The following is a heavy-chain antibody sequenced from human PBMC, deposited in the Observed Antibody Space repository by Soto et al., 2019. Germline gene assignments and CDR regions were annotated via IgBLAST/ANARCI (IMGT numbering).Heavy chain of an antibody. V-gene: IGHV3-33*01. Sequence: GGSLRLSCAASGFTFSSYGMRWVRQAPGKGLEWVAVIWYDGSNKYYADSVKGRFTISRDNSKNTLYLQMNSLRAEDTAVYYCAREDSSAGQVDYWGQGTLVTVS. J-gene: IGHJ4*02. CDR2: IWYDGSNK. CDR3: AREDSSAGQVDY. CDR1: GFTFSSYG. D-gene: IGHD6-25*01.